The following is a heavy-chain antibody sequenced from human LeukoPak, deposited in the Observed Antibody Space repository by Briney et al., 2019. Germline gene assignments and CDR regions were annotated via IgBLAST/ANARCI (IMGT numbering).Heavy chain of an antibody. CDR3: AKNPPLVGATRGDFDY. V-gene: IGHV3-48*01. D-gene: IGHD1-26*01. J-gene: IGHJ4*02. Sequence: PGGSLRLSCAASGFTFSSHSMNWVRQAPGKGLEWVSYISSSSSTIYYADSVKGRFTISRDNSKNTLYLQMNSLRAEDTAVYYCAKNPPLVGATRGDFDYWGQGTLVTVSS. CDR2: ISSSSSTI. CDR1: GFTFSSHS.